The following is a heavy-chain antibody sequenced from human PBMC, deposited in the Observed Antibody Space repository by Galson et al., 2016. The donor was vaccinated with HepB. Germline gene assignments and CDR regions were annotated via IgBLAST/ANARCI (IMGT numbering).Heavy chain of an antibody. D-gene: IGHD3-22*01. CDR3: ARDVAYEALDC. CDR1: GFSLSACW. CDR2: INRDGSE. V-gene: IGHV3-7*01. J-gene: IGHJ4*02. Sequence: SLRLSCAGSGFSLSACWMVWVRQAPGKGLEWVANINRDGSEKYSVEGRFSISRDHAKNSLSLQMDSLRAEDTAVYYCARDVAYEALDCWGQGTLVTVSS.